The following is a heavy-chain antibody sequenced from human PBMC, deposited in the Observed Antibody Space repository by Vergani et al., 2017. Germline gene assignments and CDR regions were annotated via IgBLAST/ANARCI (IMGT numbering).Heavy chain of an antibody. J-gene: IGHJ4*02. V-gene: IGHV3-23*01. CDR2: ISGSGGST. D-gene: IGHD1-7*01. CDR1: GFTFSSYA. CDR3: AKGDWNYGYYFDY. Sequence: EVQLLESGGGLVQPGGSLRLSCAASGFTFSSYAMSWVRQAPGKGLEWVSAISGSGGSTYYADSVKGRFTISRDNSKNTLYLQMNSLRAEDTALYYCAKGDWNYGYYFDYWGQGTLVTVSS.